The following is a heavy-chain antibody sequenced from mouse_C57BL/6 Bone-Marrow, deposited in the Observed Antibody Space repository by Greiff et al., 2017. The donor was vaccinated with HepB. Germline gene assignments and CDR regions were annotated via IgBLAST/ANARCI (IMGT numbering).Heavy chain of an antibody. V-gene: IGHV5-9-1*02. J-gene: IGHJ2*01. CDR1: GFTFSSYA. Sequence: EVNLVESGEGLVKPGGSLKLSCAASGFTFSSYAMSWVRQTPEKRLEWVAYISSGGDYIYYADTVKGRFTISRDNARNTLYLQMSSLKSEDTAMYYCTRNSVYYYGSSYNYFDYWGQGTTLTVSS. CDR2: ISSGGDYI. CDR3: TRNSVYYYGSSYNYFDY. D-gene: IGHD1-1*01.